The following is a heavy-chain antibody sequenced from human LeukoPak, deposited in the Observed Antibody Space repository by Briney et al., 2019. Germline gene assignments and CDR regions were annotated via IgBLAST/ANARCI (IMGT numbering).Heavy chain of an antibody. CDR1: GYTLTELS. CDR3: AKNLHGSGWFDP. CDR2: FDPEDGET. J-gene: IGHJ5*02. D-gene: IGHD3-10*01. Sequence: ASVKVSCKVSGYTLTELSMHWVRQAPGKGLEWMGGFDPEDGETIYAQKFQGRVTMTEDTSTDTAYMELSSLRSEDTAVYYCAKNLHGSGWFDPWGQGTLVTVSS. V-gene: IGHV1-24*01.